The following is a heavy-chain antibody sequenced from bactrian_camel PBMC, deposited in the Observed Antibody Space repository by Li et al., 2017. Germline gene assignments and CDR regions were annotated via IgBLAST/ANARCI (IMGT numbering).Heavy chain of an antibody. J-gene: IGHJ4*01. CDR3: AAGLTASYCLGQLPPQWHFPY. D-gene: IGHD7*01. CDR1: GYTYSSYC. CDR2: IDSDGST. Sequence: HVQLVESGGGSVQAGGSLRLSCAASGYTYSSYCMGWFRQAPGKEREGVAAIDSDGSTSYADSVKGRFTISQDNAKNTLYLQMNSLKPEDTAMYYCAAGLTASYCLGQLPPQWHFPYWGQGTQVTVS. V-gene: IGHV3S26*01.